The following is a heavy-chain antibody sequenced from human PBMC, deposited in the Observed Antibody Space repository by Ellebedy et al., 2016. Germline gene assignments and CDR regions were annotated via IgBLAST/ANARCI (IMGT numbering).Heavy chain of an antibody. J-gene: IGHJ6*02. CDR3: ASSSTSPYGMDV. Sequence: GGSLRLXXAASGFTFSSYAMSGVRQAPGKGLEWVSAISGSGGSTYYADSVKGRFTISRDNSKNTLYLQMNSLRAEDTAVYYCASSSTSPYGMDVWGQGTTVTVSS. V-gene: IGHV3-23*01. CDR1: GFTFSSYA. CDR2: ISGSGGST. D-gene: IGHD2-2*01.